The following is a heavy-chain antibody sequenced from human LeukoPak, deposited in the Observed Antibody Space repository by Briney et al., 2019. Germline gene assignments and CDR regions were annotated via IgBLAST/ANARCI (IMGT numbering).Heavy chain of an antibody. CDR2: IYNNGHT. CDR1: GGSISGSRCY. CDR3: AIVGCSGSDYFTDY. V-gene: IGHV4-39*01. D-gene: IGHD5-12*01. J-gene: IGHJ4*02. Sequence: PSETLSLTCSVSGGSISGSRCYWGWSRQPPGKWLEWIGTIYNNGHTYYSPSLKSRLTSSVDTSMNQSSLELTSVTAADTAVYYCAIVGCSGSDYFTDYWGQGTLVTVSS.